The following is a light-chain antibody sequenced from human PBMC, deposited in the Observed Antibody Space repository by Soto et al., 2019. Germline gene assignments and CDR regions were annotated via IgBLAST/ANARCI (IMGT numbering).Light chain of an antibody. CDR3: HQYYSYLTWT. CDR1: QGISSY. V-gene: IGKV1-8*01. Sequence: AIRMTQSPSSFSASTGDRVTITCRASQGISSYLAWYQQKPGKAPKLLIYAVSTLQSGVPSRFSGSGSATNFTITIICLQAADFATYYCHQYYSYLTWTFGQGTKVEIK. J-gene: IGKJ1*01. CDR2: AVS.